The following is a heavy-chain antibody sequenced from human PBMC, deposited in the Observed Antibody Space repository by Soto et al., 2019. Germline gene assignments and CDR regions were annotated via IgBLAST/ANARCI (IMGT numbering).Heavy chain of an antibody. J-gene: IGHJ3*02. CDR3: TRITQTGYCSSRSYCAFDI. CDR1: GFTFGDYA. D-gene: IGHD2-2*01. CDR2: ITSKRYGGTT. Sequence: EVQLVESGGGLVQPGRSLRLSCSASGFTFGDYALSWVRQAPGKGLEWVGFITSKRYGGTTKSAASVKGRFSISRDDSKSIAYLQMNSLKTEDTDVYYCTRITQTGYCSSRSYCAFDIWGQGTMVTVSS. V-gene: IGHV3-49*04.